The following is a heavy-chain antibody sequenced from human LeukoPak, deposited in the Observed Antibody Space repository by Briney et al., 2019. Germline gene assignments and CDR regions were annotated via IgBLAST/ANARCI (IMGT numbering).Heavy chain of an antibody. CDR3: ARDRGVYCSSSGCYDYYYYMDV. J-gene: IGHJ6*03. CDR2: INAYNGKT. D-gene: IGHD2-2*01. CDR1: GYTFNNYG. Sequence: GASVKVSCKASGYTFNNYGISWVRHAPRQGLEWVGWINAYNGKTNNAHTVQGRVNMSTDTSTSTAYMELRRLRSDVTAVYYCARDRGVYCSSSGCYDYYYYMDVWGKGTTVTISS. V-gene: IGHV1-18*01.